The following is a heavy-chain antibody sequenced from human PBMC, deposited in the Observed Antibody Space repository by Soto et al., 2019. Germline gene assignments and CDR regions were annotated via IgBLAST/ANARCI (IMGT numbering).Heavy chain of an antibody. CDR1: GFTLSGFD. V-gene: IGHV3-73*01. Sequence: EVQLVESGGGLVQPGGSLKLSCAASGFTLSGFDVHWVLQAAGEGLEWVARIKTKVESYATAYAASVKGRFSISRDDAKNPADLEMNSLKTEDTAVYYCTRRHCSGGGCYSDFDFWGQGSLVTVSS. D-gene: IGHD2-15*01. CDR2: IKTKVESYAT. J-gene: IGHJ4*02. CDR3: TRRHCSGGGCYSDFDF.